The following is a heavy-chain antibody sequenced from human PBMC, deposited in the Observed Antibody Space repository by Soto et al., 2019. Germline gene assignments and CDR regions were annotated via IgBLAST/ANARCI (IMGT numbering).Heavy chain of an antibody. V-gene: IGHV3-7*01. J-gene: IGHJ6*02. CDR3: AKVGRLRFLEWSPYYYGMDV. D-gene: IGHD3-3*01. CDR2: IKQDGSEK. Sequence: GWSLRLSCAASGFTFISYWMSWVRQAPGKGLEWVANIKQDGSEKYYVDSVKGRFTISRDNAKNSLYLQMNSLRAEDTAVYYCAKVGRLRFLEWSPYYYGMDVWGQGTTVTVSS. CDR1: GFTFISYW.